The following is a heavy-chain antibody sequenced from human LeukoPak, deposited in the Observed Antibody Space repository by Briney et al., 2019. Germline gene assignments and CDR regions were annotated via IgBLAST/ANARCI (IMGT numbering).Heavy chain of an antibody. Sequence: PGGSLRLSCAASGFTFSTYEMNWVRQAPGKGLEWVSYISSSGTTIYYADSLKGRFTVSRDNAKNSLYLRMNNLRAEDTAVYYCARGEYYFDYWGQGTLVTVSS. J-gene: IGHJ4*02. CDR3: ARGEYYFDY. CDR2: ISSSGTTI. CDR1: GFTFSTYE. V-gene: IGHV3-48*03.